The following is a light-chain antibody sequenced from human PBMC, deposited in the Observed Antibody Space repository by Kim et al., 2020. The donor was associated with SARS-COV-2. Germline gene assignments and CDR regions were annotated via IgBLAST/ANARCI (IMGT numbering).Light chain of an antibody. CDR1: QSVSSF. CDR3: QQYGSSPPYT. V-gene: IGKV3-20*01. CDR2: SAS. J-gene: IGKJ2*01. Sequence: EIVLTQSPATLSLSPGERATLSCRASQSVSSFLVWYQQKPGQAPRLLIYSASSRATGIPDRFSGSGSGTDFTLTISRLEPEDFAVYYCQQYGSSPPYTFGQGTKLEI.